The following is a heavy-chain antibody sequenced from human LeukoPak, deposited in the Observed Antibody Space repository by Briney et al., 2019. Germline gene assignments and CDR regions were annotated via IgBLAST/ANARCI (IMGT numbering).Heavy chain of an antibody. J-gene: IGHJ6*02. CDR1: GDSVSSNSAA. CDR3: ARGKWNHYGMDV. D-gene: IGHD1-1*01. V-gene: IGHV6-1*01. CDR2: TYYGPKWYN. Sequence: SQTLSLTCAISGDSVSSNSAAWNWIRQSPSRGLEWLGRTYYGPKWYNDYGVSVKGRITINADTSKNQFSLQLNSVTPEDTAVYYCARGKWNHYGMDVWGQGTTVTVS.